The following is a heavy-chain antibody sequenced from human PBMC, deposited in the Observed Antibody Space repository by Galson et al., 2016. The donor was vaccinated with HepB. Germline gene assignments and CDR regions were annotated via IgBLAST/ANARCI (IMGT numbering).Heavy chain of an antibody. J-gene: IGHJ1*01. CDR1: GFTVSSYY. D-gene: IGHD2-2*01. Sequence: SLRLSCAASGFTVSSYYMSWVRQAPGKGLEWVPSISSSSGYIYYADSVKGRFTISRDNATNSLYLQMHSLGVEDTAVYYCARQGSPTTREYFQHWGQGTLVTVSS. CDR3: ARQGSPTTREYFQH. CDR2: ISSSSGYI. V-gene: IGHV3-21*01.